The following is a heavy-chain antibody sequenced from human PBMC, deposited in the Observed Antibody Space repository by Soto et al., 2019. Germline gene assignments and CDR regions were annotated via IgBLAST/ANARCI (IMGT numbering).Heavy chain of an antibody. CDR3: ASNYYDSSGYYPLDY. V-gene: IGHV4-59*01. D-gene: IGHD3-22*01. Sequence: SETLSLTCAVYGGSFSGYYWSWIRQPPGKGLEWIGYIYYSGSTNYNPSLKSRVTISVDTSKNQFSLKLSSVTAADTAVYYCASNYYDSSGYYPLDYWGQGTLVTVSS. CDR1: GGSFSGYY. CDR2: IYYSGST. J-gene: IGHJ4*02.